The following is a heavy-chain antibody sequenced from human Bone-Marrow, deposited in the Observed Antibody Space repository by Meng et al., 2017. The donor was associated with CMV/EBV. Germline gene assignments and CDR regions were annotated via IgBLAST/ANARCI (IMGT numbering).Heavy chain of an antibody. V-gene: IGHV3-30*03. J-gene: IGHJ3*02. Sequence: GESLKISCAASGFTFDDYGMSWVRQAPGKGLEWVAVISYDGSNKYYADSVKGRFTISRDNSKNTLYLQMNSLRAEDTAVYYCARDHGESIATGDASAFDIWGQGTMVTVSS. D-gene: IGHD1-1*01. CDR1: GFTFDDYG. CDR3: ARDHGESIATGDASAFDI. CDR2: ISYDGSNK.